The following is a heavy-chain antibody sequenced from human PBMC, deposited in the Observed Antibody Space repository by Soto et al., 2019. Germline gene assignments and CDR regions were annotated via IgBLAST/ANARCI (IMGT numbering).Heavy chain of an antibody. Sequence: QVQLVQSGAEVKKPGSSVKVSCKASGGTFSSYAISWVRQAPGQGLEWMGGIIPIFGTANYAQKFQGRVTITAYESTSTAYMELSSLRSEDTAVYYCARGQGALTTGNYYYYGMDVWGQGTTVTVSS. CDR1: GGTFSSYA. D-gene: IGHD1-1*01. CDR3: ARGQGALTTGNYYYYGMDV. J-gene: IGHJ6*02. CDR2: IIPIFGTA. V-gene: IGHV1-69*01.